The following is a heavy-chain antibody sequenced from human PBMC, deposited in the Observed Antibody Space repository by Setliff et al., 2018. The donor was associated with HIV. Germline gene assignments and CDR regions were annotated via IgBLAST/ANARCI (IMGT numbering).Heavy chain of an antibody. J-gene: IGHJ6*02. Sequence: ASVKVSCKASGYTFSNYVMQWVRQAPGQRLEWMGLINPSGGRTSYAQKFQGRLTMTRDTSRSTVYMELSSLRSEDTAVYYCARDSPPQLQDYYYGMDVWGQGTTVTVSS. D-gene: IGHD3-10*01. V-gene: IGHV1-46*01. CDR2: INPSGGRT. CDR1: GYTFSNYV. CDR3: ARDSPPQLQDYYYGMDV.